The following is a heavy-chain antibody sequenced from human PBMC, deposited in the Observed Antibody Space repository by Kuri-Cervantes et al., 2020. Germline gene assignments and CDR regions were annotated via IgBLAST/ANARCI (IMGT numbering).Heavy chain of an antibody. J-gene: IGHJ6*03. Sequence: GGSLRLSCAASGFTFSDYYMSWIRQAPGKGLEWASYISSSGSTIYYADSVKGRFTISRDNAKNSLYLQMNSLRAEDTAVYYCARVEVTTNYYYYMDVWGKGTTVTVSS. CDR1: GFTFSDYY. CDR2: ISSSGSTI. V-gene: IGHV3-11*04. CDR3: ARVEVTTNYYYYMDV. D-gene: IGHD4-17*01.